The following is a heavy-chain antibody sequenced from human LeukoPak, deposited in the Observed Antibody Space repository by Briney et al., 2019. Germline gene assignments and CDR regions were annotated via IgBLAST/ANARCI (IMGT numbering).Heavy chain of an antibody. J-gene: IGHJ4*02. CDR2: IYYSGST. V-gene: IGHV4-39*07. D-gene: IGHD6-6*01. CDR3: ARTGWYSSSAVLDY. Sequence: SETLSLTCTVSGGSISSSSYYWGWIRQPPGKGLEWIGSIYYSGSTYYNPSLKSRVTMSVDTSKNQFSLKLSSVTAADTAVYYCARTGWYSSSAVLDYWGQGTLVTVSS. CDR1: GGSISSSSYY.